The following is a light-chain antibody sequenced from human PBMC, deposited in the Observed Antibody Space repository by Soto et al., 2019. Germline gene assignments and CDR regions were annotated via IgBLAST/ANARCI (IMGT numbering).Light chain of an antibody. CDR3: QLYGSSRWT. J-gene: IGKJ1*01. V-gene: IGKV3-20*01. Sequence: EVVLAQSPGTLSLSPGERATLSFRASQTAGTTYLAWYQHKPGQAPRLLIYGASTRATGIPDRFSGSRSGTDFTLTISRLEREDFAVYFCQLYGSSRWTFGQGTKVDLK. CDR2: GAS. CDR1: QTAGTTY.